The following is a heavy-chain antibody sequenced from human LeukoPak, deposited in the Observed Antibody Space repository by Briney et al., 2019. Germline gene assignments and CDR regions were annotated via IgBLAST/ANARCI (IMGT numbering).Heavy chain of an antibody. Sequence: ASVNVPCKASGYTLTDYYLHWVRQAPGQGLEWIAWVNPNTGDSGSAQKFRGRVTMTRDTSLNTAYMELSGLTSDDTAIYYCARSRWLTGPDYWGQGTLVTVSS. D-gene: IGHD3-9*01. V-gene: IGHV1-2*02. CDR3: ARSRWLTGPDY. CDR2: VNPNTGDS. CDR1: GYTLTDYY. J-gene: IGHJ4*02.